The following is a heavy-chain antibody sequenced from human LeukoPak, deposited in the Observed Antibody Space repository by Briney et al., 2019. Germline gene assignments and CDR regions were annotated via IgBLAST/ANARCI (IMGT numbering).Heavy chain of an antibody. CDR3: AKGGIVVVVAATLSAFDI. J-gene: IGHJ3*02. V-gene: IGHV3-23*01. CDR1: GFTFSNYA. CDR2: ISGSGGST. Sequence: PGGSLRLSCAASGFTFSNYAMSWVRQAPGKGLEWVSAISGSGGSTYYADSVKGRFTISRDNSKNTLYLQMNSLRAEDTAVYYCAKGGIVVVVAATLSAFDIWGQGTMVTVSS. D-gene: IGHD2-15*01.